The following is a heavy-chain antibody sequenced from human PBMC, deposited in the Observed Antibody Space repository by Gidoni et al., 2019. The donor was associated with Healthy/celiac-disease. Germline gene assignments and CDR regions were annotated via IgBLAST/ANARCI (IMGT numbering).Heavy chain of an antibody. D-gene: IGHD6-6*01. CDR3: ARQYSSSSAFDEIVYFDY. CDR2: IYYSGSS. V-gene: IGHV4-39*01. CDR1: GGSISSSSYY. J-gene: IGHJ4*02. Sequence: QLQLQASGPGLVKPSETLSLTCTVSGGSISSSSYYWGWIRQPPGKGLEWIGSIYYSGSSYYSPPLKSRVTTSVDTSKNQFSLKLSSVTAADTAVYYCARQYSSSSAFDEIVYFDYWGQGTLVTVSS.